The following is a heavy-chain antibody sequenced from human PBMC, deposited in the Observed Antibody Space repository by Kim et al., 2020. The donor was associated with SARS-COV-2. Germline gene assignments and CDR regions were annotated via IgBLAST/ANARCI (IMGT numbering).Heavy chain of an antibody. Sequence: GGSLRLSCAASGFTFGDYAMHWVRQVPGKGLEWVSGISWNSGSIAYVDSVKGRFTISRDNAKNSLYLQMNSLRPEDTALYYCTKDRAKLSGIAVAGAPPFDYWGQGTLVTVSS. CDR3: TKDRAKLSGIAVAGAPPFDY. V-gene: IGHV3-9*01. J-gene: IGHJ4*02. CDR2: ISWNSGSI. CDR1: GFTFGDYA. D-gene: IGHD6-19*01.